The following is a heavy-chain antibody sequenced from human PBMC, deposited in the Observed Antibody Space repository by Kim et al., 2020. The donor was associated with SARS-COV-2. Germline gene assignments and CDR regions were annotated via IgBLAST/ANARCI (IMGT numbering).Heavy chain of an antibody. Sequence: GGSLRLSCVASGFTLSDYYVAWVRQAPGKGPECISYISGSGETKSYTDSVRGRFTISRDDAQNSLFLQMHSLRVEDKAIYYCARAHTDEFFFYGLDVWG. D-gene: IGHD3-3*01. J-gene: IGHJ6*02. V-gene: IGHV3-11*01. CDR3: ARAHTDEFFFYGLDV. CDR2: ISGSGETK. CDR1: GFTLSDYY.